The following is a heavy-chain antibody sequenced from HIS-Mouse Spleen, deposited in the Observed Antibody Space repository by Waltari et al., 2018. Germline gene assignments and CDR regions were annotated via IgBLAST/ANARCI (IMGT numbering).Heavy chain of an antibody. CDR1: GFTVSSNY. Sequence: EVQLVESGGGLVQPGGSLRLSCAASGFTVSSNYMSWVRQAPGKGLEWVSVIYSGGSTYYAAAVKGRFTISRDNSKNTLYLQMNSLRAEDTAVYYCARPPITGTTAFDIWGQGTMVTVSS. CDR3: ARPPITGTTAFDI. D-gene: IGHD1-7*01. J-gene: IGHJ3*02. CDR2: IYSGGST. V-gene: IGHV3-66*04.